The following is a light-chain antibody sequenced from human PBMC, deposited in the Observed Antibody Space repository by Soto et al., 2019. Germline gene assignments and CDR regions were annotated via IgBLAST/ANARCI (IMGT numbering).Light chain of an antibody. CDR3: SSYTSSSTPYV. CDR2: DVS. CDR1: SSDFGGYNY. Sequence: QSVLTQPASVSGSPGQSITISCTGTSSDFGGYNYVSWYQQHPGIAPKLMIYDVSSRPSGVSNRFSGAKSGNTASLTISGLQTEDEADYYCSSYTSSSTPYVFGTGTKSPS. V-gene: IGLV2-14*01. J-gene: IGLJ1*01.